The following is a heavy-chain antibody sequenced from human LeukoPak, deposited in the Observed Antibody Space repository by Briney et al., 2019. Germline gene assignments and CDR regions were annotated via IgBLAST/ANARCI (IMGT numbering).Heavy chain of an antibody. CDR1: GYTFTSYD. D-gene: IGHD2-2*01. J-gene: IGHJ6*03. CDR2: MNPNSGNT. V-gene: IGHV1-8*01. CDR3: ARARRTVVPAATPRTYYMDV. Sequence: GASVKVSCKASGYTFTSYDINWVRQATGQGLEWMGWMNPNSGNTGYAQKFQGRVTMTRNTSISTAYMELSSLRSEDTAVYYCARARRTVVPAATPRTYYMDVWGQGTTVTVSS.